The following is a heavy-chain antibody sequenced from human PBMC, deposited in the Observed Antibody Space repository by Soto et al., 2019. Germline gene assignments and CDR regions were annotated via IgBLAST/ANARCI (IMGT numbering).Heavy chain of an antibody. V-gene: IGHV4-31*01. J-gene: IGHJ6*02. D-gene: IGHD2-2*01. CDR3: ARDCNSCYSYYYYGMDV. Sequence: SDTLSLTCTFSGHSIPSDFYYWNWIRQRPGKGLEWIAYIYYSGTTYSNPSLERPATISADTSQTQFSLKLSSVTAADTAVYYCARDCNSCYSYYYYGMDVWGQGTTVS. CDR1: GHSIPSDFYY. CDR2: IYYSGTT.